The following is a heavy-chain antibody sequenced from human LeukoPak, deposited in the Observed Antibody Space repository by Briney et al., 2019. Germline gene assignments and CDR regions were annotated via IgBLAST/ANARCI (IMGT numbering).Heavy chain of an antibody. CDR2: ISSSGST. CDR1: GGSISNYY. J-gene: IGHJ4*02. V-gene: IGHV4-4*07. CDR3: ARDPQGSSGWYIGDY. D-gene: IGHD6-19*01. Sequence: SETLSLTCTVSGGSISNYYWSWIRQPAGKGLEWIGRISSSGSTNYNPSLKSRVTISVDTSKNQFSLKLSSVTAADTAVYYCARDPQGSSGWYIGDYWGQGTLVTVSS.